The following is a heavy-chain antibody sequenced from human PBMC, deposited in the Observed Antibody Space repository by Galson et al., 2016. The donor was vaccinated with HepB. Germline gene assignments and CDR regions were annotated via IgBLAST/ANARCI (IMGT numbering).Heavy chain of an antibody. Sequence: SLRLSCAGSGFTFGRFTMTWFRQAPGKGLEWVFAISGDRYYIYYADSVQGRFTISRDNARNILYLQMDGLRNEDTALYFCAKSLFRGARDCWGQGTLVTVSS. V-gene: IGHV3-23*01. D-gene: IGHD3-10*01. CDR2: ISGDRYYI. J-gene: IGHJ4*02. CDR3: AKSLFRGARDC. CDR1: GFTFGRFT.